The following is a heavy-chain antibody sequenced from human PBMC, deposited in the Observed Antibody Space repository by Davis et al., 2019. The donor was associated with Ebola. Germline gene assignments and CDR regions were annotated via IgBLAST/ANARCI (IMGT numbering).Heavy chain of an antibody. D-gene: IGHD2-15*01. CDR3: AVRELVVAAKYYYGMDV. J-gene: IGHJ6*02. CDR2: IYYSGST. V-gene: IGHV4-30-4*01. CDR1: GGSISSGDYY. Sequence: PSETLSLTCTVSGGSISSGDYYWSWIRQPPGKGLEWIGYIYYSGSTYYNPSLKSRVTISVDTSKNQFSLKLSSVTAADTAVYYCAVRELVVAAKYYYGMDVWGQGTTVTVSS.